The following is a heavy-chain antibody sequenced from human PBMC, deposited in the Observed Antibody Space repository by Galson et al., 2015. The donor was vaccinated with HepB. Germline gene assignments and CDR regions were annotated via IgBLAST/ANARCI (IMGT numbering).Heavy chain of an antibody. CDR3: ARTPMVRGVIPYLGMDV. CDR1: GDSVSSNSAA. J-gene: IGHJ6*02. V-gene: IGHV6-1*01. CDR2: TYYRSKWYN. Sequence: CAISGDSVSSNSAAWNWIRQSPSRGLEWLGRTYYRSKWYNDYAVSVKSRITINPDTSKNQFSLQLNSVTPEDTAVYYCARTPMVRGVIPYLGMDVWGQGTTVTVSS. D-gene: IGHD3-10*01.